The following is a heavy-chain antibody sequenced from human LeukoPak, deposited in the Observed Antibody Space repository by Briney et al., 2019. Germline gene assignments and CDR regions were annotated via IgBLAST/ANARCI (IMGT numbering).Heavy chain of an antibody. CDR2: ISGSGGST. CDR3: ATSSLLWFGELVDY. CDR1: GLTFSSYA. D-gene: IGHD3-10*01. V-gene: IGHV3-23*01. J-gene: IGHJ4*02. Sequence: GGSLRLSCAASGLTFSSYAMSWVRRAPGKGLEWVSAISGSGGSTYYADSVKGRFTISRDNSKNTLYLQMNSLRAEDTAVYYCATSSLLWFGELVDYWGQGTLVTVSS.